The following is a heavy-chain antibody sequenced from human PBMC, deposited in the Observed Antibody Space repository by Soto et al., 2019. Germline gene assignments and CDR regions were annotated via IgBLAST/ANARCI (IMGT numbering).Heavy chain of an antibody. CDR3: ARDGYCSGVSCYFHYHYGMAV. J-gene: IGHJ6*02. V-gene: IGHV1-3*01. Sequence: AAVKASCKASGYTFTSYAMHWGRQAPGQRLEWMGWINAGNGNTKYSQKFQGRVTITRDTSTSTAYMELSSLRSEDTAVYYCARDGYCSGVSCYFHYHYGMAVRGQGTTVIVSS. CDR2: INAGNGNT. D-gene: IGHD2-15*01. CDR1: GYTFTSYA.